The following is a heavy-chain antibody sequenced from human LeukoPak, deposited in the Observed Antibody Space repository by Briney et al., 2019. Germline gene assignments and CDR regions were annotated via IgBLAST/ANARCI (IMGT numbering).Heavy chain of an antibody. Sequence: GASVKVSCKASGYTFTSYGISWVRQAPGQGLEWMGWISAYNGNTNYAQKLQGRVTMTTDTSTSTAYMELRSLRSDDTAVYYCARVRGGSSSWSPWYYYGMDVWGQGTTVTVSS. CDR3: ARVRGGSSSWSPWYYYGMDV. V-gene: IGHV1-18*01. CDR2: ISAYNGNT. CDR1: GYTFTSYG. D-gene: IGHD6-13*01. J-gene: IGHJ6*02.